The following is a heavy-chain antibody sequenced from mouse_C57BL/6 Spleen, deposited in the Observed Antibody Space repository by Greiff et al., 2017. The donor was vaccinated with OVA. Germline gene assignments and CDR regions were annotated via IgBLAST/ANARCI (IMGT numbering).Heavy chain of an antibody. Sequence: QVQLKQSGAELVRPGTSVKVSCKASGYAFTNYLIEWVKQRPGQGLEWIGVINPGSGGTNYNEKFKSKATLTVDTSSSTAYMQLSSLTSEDSAVYYCARRGGYYAMDYWGQGTSVTVSS. V-gene: IGHV1-54*01. CDR1: GYAFTNYL. J-gene: IGHJ4*01. CDR3: ARRGGYYAMDY. CDR2: INPGSGGT.